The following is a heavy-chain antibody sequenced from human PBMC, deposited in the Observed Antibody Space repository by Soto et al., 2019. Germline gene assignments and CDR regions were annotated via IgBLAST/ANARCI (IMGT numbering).Heavy chain of an antibody. Sequence: GGSLRLSCVASGFFFRDFGMHWVRPAPGKGLEWVSVIWYDGSNTYQGESVKGRFTISRDNAKNSLYLQMNSLRDEDTAVYYCARDHIIDDAFDIWGQGTMVTVSS. J-gene: IGHJ3*02. CDR1: GFFFRDFG. V-gene: IGHV3-33*01. CDR2: IWYDGSNT. D-gene: IGHD3-16*02. CDR3: ARDHIIDDAFDI.